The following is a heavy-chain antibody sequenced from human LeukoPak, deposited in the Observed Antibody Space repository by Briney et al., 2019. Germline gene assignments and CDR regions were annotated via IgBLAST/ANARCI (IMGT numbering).Heavy chain of an antibody. V-gene: IGHV3-21*01. Sequence: GGSLRLSCAASGFTFSTYTMNWVRQAPGKGLEWVSFISSSSSYMYYADSVKGRFTISRDNTKKSLYLQMNSLRAEDTAVYYCARDFSGYDYNFDYWGQGTLVTVSS. CDR3: ARDFSGYDYNFDY. CDR2: ISSSSSYM. D-gene: IGHD5-12*01. CDR1: GFTFSTYT. J-gene: IGHJ4*02.